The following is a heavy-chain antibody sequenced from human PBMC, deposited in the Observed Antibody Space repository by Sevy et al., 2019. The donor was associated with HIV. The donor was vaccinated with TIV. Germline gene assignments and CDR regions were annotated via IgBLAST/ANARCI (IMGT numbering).Heavy chain of an antibody. CDR3: ARGYDAGPLIY. Sequence: SETLSLTCTVYGGSFSADYWTWIRQPPGKGLEWIGEINHSGSTNYNPSLKSRVTISLDTSKNHFSLRLTSVTAADTAVFYCARGYDAGPLIYWGHGTLVTVSS. J-gene: IGHJ4*01. V-gene: IGHV4-34*01. CDR1: GGSFSADY. CDR2: INHSGST. D-gene: IGHD3-22*01.